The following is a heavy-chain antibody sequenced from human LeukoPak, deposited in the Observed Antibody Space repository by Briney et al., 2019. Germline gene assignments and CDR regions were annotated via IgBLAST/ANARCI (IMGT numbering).Heavy chain of an antibody. CDR2: IYTSGST. Sequence: SETLSLTCTVSGGSISSGSYYWSWIRQPAGKGLEWIGRIYTSGSTNYNPSLKSRVTITVDTSKNQFSLKLSSVTAADTAVYYCARDWGRALGYCSSTSCYESPHMDWGQGTLVTVSS. D-gene: IGHD2-2*01. V-gene: IGHV4-61*02. J-gene: IGHJ4*02. CDR1: GGSISSGSYY. CDR3: ARDWGRALGYCSSTSCYESPHMD.